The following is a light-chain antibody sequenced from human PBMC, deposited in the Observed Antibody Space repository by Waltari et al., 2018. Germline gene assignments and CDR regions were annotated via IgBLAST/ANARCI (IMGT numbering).Light chain of an antibody. Sequence: DIQMTQSPSSLSASVGDRVTITCRASQSVSIDLNWYQQKPGKAPKLLIYAASNLQSWVPSRFSGSGSGTDFTLTVSSLQPEDFASYFCQQSYTIPLTFGGGTKVEI. J-gene: IGKJ4*01. CDR3: QQSYTIPLT. CDR2: AAS. V-gene: IGKV1-39*01. CDR1: QSVSID.